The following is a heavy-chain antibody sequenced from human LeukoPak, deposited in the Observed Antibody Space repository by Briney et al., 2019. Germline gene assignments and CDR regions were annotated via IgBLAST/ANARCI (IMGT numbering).Heavy chain of an antibody. D-gene: IGHD3-22*01. CDR1: GFTFSSYW. CDR2: IKQDGSEK. V-gene: IGHV3-7*01. J-gene: IGHJ4*02. CDR3: ARDFDYYDSSGYYDY. Sequence: PGGSLRLSCAASGFTFSSYWMSWVRQAPGEGLEWVANIKQDGSEKYYVDSVKGRFTISRDNAKNSLYLQMNSLRAEDTAVYYRARDFDYYDSSGYYDYWGQGTLVTVSS.